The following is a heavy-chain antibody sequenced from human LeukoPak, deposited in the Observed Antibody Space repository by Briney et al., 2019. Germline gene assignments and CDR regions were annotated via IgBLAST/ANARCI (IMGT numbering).Heavy chain of an antibody. V-gene: IGHV4-59*08. D-gene: IGHD3-22*01. CDR1: GGSISSYY. CDR3: ARSGVGYFYDNTGYYPLDY. J-gene: IGHJ4*02. Sequence: SETLSLTCAVSGGSISSYYWSWVRQPPGKGLEWIGHIYYSGNTTYNPSLKSRVTISVDTSTNQFSLKLNSMTAAETAVYYCARSGVGYFYDNTGYYPLDYWGQGTLVTVSS. CDR2: IYYSGNT.